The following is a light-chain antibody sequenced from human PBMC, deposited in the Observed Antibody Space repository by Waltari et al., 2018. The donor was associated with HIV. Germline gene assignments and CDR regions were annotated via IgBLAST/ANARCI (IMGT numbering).Light chain of an antibody. Sequence: DIVMTQSPDSLAVSLGVRATTNCRSNKTVLYTSSNKNYLAWYQQRPGQPPKLLIYWASTRESGVPDRFSGSGSGTDFTLTISSLQAEDVAVYYCQQYYSTPLTFGPGTKVDIK. CDR3: QQYYSTPLT. V-gene: IGKV4-1*01. CDR2: WAS. CDR1: KTVLYTSSNKNY. J-gene: IGKJ3*01.